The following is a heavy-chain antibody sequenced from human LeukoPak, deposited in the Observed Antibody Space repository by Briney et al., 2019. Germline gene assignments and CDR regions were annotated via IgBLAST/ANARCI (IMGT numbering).Heavy chain of an antibody. J-gene: IGHJ3*02. CDR3: ARDLDYYDSSGRWGAFDI. Sequence: SETLSLTCTVSGGSISSYYWGWIRQPPGKGLEWIGSIYYSGSTYYNPSLKSRVTISVDTSKNQFSLKLSSVTAADTAVYYCARDLDYYDSSGRWGAFDIWGQGTMVTVSS. CDR1: GGSISSYY. D-gene: IGHD3-22*01. V-gene: IGHV4-39*07. CDR2: IYYSGST.